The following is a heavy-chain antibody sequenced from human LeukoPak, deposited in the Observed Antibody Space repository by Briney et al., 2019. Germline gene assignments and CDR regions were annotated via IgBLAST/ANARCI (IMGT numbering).Heavy chain of an antibody. CDR1: GFTFSDYY. J-gene: IGHJ6*02. Sequence: PGGSLRLSCAASGFTFSDYYMSWIRQAPGKGLEWVSYISSSGSTIYYADSVKGRFTISRDNAKNSLYLQMNSLRAEDTAMYYCARDLLDNCSSTSCPPYYYYYGMDVWGQGTTVTVSS. CDR3: ARDLLDNCSSTSCPPYYYYYGMDV. V-gene: IGHV3-11*01. D-gene: IGHD2-2*01. CDR2: ISSSGSTI.